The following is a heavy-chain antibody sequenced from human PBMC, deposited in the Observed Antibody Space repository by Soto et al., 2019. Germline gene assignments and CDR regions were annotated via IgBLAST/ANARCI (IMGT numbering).Heavy chain of an antibody. CDR3: ARNRLRQYYYGMDV. CDR2: IYPGDSDT. V-gene: IGHV5-51*01. CDR1: GYSFANYW. D-gene: IGHD3-10*01. Sequence: GESLKICCQGSGYSFANYWIAWVRQMPGKGLEWVGVIYPGDSDTRYSPSFRGQVTISADKSISHVYLQWSSLKASDTAMYYCARNRLRQYYYGMDVWGQGTTVTVSS. J-gene: IGHJ6*02.